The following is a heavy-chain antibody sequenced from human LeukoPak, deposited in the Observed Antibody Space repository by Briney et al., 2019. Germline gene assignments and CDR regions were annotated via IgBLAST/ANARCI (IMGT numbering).Heavy chain of an antibody. CDR1: GYSFTSYW. V-gene: IGHV5-51*01. Sequence: GESLKISCKGSGYSFTSYWIGWVRQMPGKGLEWMGIIYPGDSDTRYSPSFQSQVTISADKSISTAYLQWSSLKASDTAMYYCARQWELLGDAFDIWGQGTMVTVSS. CDR2: IYPGDSDT. CDR3: ARQWELLGDAFDI. D-gene: IGHD1-26*01. J-gene: IGHJ3*02.